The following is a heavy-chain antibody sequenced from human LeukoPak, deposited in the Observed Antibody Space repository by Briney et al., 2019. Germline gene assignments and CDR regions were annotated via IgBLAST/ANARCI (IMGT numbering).Heavy chain of an antibody. V-gene: IGHV4-61*02. Sequence: SQTLSLTCTVSGGSISSGSYYWSWIRQPAGKGLEWIGRIYTSGSTNYNPSLKSRVTISVDTSKNQFSLKLSSVTAADTAVYYCASTSHYYDSSGYYSVKYFDYWGQGTLVTVSS. CDR3: ASTSHYYDSSGYYSVKYFDY. CDR1: GGSISSGSYY. CDR2: IYTSGST. J-gene: IGHJ4*02. D-gene: IGHD3-22*01.